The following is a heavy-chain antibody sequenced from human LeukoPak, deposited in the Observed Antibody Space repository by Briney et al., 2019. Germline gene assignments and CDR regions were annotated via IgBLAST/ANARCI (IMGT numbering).Heavy chain of an antibody. CDR1: GFPFNVQT. CDR2: MREDGTQI. V-gene: IGHV3-7*01. J-gene: IGHJ4*02. D-gene: IGHD1-26*01. CDR3: ARGGATGGRFEN. Sequence: PGGSLRLSCAASGFPFNVQTMSWVRQAPGKGLDWVASMREDGTQIDYVDSVKGRFTFSRDNPRNSLYLQMNSLRAEDTAVYYCARGGATGGRFENWGQGTLVTVSS.